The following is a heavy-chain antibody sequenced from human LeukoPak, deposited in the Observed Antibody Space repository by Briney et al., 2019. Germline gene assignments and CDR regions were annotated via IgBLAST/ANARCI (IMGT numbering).Heavy chain of an antibody. V-gene: IGHV3-21*01. J-gene: IGHJ4*02. CDR3: ARDQGTMGGKGY. CDR1: GFTFSSYT. CDR2: ISSGSRYI. D-gene: IGHD3-10*01. Sequence: GESLRLSCAASGFTFSSYTMNWVRQAPGKGLQWVSSISSGSRYIFYADSLKGRFTISRDNAKNSLYLQMTSLRAEDTAVYYCARDQGTMGGKGYWGQGILVTVSS.